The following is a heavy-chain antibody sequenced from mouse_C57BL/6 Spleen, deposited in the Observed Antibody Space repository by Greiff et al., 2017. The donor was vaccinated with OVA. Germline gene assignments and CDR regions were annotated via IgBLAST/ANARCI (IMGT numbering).Heavy chain of an antibody. CDR1: GYAFSSYW. V-gene: IGHV1-80*01. CDR3: ARDGRSYRYYSMDY. Sequence: VQRVESGAELVKPGASVKISCKASGYAFSSYWMNWVKQRPGKGLEWIGQIYPGDGDTNYNGKFKGKATLTADKSSSTAYMQLSSRTSEYSAVYFCARDGRSYRYYSMDYWGQGTSVTVSS. J-gene: IGHJ4*01. CDR2: IYPGDGDT. D-gene: IGHD1-1*01.